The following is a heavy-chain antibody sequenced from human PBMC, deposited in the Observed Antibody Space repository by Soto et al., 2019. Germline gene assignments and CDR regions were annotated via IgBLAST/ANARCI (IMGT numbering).Heavy chain of an antibody. Sequence: PSETLSLTCTVSGGSISSSSFYWVWVRQPPGKGLEYIGFINYSVSTNYNPSLKSRVTISVDTSKNQFSLKLSSVTAADTAVYYCARSRTTVTPSGFQHWGQGTLVTVSS. J-gene: IGHJ1*01. CDR1: GGSISSSSFY. CDR2: INYSVST. CDR3: ARSRTTVTPSGFQH. V-gene: IGHV4-61*05. D-gene: IGHD4-17*01.